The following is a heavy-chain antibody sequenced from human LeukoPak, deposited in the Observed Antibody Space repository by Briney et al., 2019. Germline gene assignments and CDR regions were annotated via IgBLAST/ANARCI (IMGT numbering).Heavy chain of an antibody. CDR2: IFSDGIRK. Sequence: PGGSLRLSCATSGFTFSTYGMEWVRQAPGKGLEWVAIIFSDGIRKYYADSVKGLFTISRDISRSTLYLEVNSLSAEDTAVYYCARASGPIKKNRFDQWGQGTLVTVSS. CDR1: GFTFSTYG. D-gene: IGHD1-26*01. V-gene: IGHV3-30*12. CDR3: ARASGPIKKNRFDQ. J-gene: IGHJ4*02.